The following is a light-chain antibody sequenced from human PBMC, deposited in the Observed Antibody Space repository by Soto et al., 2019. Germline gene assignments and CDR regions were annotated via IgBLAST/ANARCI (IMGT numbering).Light chain of an antibody. CDR3: QQANSFPFI. J-gene: IGKJ2*01. CDR2: DAS. V-gene: IGKV1-12*01. Sequence: DIRMTQSPSTLSASVGESVTITCRASQNIRNWLAWYQQKPGKAPNPLIYDASSLQSGVPSRFSGRGSGTDFTLTISSLQPEDFGTYYCQQANSFPFIFAQGTKVDIK. CDR1: QNIRNW.